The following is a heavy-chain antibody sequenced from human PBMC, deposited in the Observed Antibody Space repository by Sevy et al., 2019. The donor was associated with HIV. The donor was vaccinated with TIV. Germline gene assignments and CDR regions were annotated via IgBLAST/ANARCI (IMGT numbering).Heavy chain of an antibody. CDR2: ISYDGSNK. CDR3: AKTGSYGSGSYYGFDY. D-gene: IGHD3-10*01. J-gene: IGHJ4*02. Sequence: GGSLRLSCAASEFTFSSYGMHWVRQAPGKGLEWVAVISYDGSNKYYADSVKGRFTISRDNSKNTLYLQMNSLRAEDTAVYYCAKTGSYGSGSYYGFDYWGQGTLVTVSS. V-gene: IGHV3-30*18. CDR1: EFTFSSYG.